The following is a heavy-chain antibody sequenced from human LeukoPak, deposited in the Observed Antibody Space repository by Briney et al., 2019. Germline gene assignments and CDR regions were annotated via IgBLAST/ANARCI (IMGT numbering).Heavy chain of an antibody. J-gene: IGHJ4*02. CDR1: GGSISSYY. Sequence: SETLSLTCTVSGGSISSYYWSWIRQPAGKGLEWIGSFSYGGSTNYNPSLESRVSISVDTSKNHFSLNLTSVTAADAAVYYCARVLAAAGPFDYWGQGTLVTVSS. D-gene: IGHD6-13*01. CDR2: FSYGGST. V-gene: IGHV4-59*01. CDR3: ARVLAAAGPFDY.